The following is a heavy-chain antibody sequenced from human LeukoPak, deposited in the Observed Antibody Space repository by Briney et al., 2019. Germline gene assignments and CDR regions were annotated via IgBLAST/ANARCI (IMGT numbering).Heavy chain of an antibody. CDR3: ARDRKPFSSGWYFDY. J-gene: IGHJ4*02. D-gene: IGHD6-19*01. Sequence: GGSLRLSCAASGFTFSSYAMHWVRQAPGKGLEWVAVISYDGSNKYYADSVKGRFTISRDNSKNTLYLQMNSLRAEDTAVYYCARDRKPFSSGWYFDYWGQGTLVTVSS. CDR1: GFTFSSYA. CDR2: ISYDGSNK. V-gene: IGHV3-30*04.